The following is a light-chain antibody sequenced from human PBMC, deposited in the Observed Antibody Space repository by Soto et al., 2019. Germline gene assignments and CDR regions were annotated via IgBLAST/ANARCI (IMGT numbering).Light chain of an antibody. CDR2: EVS. J-gene: IGLJ2*01. V-gene: IGLV2-14*01. CDR3: SSFTTSTSVI. Sequence: QSALTQPASVSGSPGQSFTISCTGTTSDIGGYNYVSWYQQHPGKAPKLIIYEVSNRPSGVSNRFSGSKSGNTASLTISGLQAEDESDYFCSSFTTSTSVIFGGGTKLTVL. CDR1: TSDIGGYNY.